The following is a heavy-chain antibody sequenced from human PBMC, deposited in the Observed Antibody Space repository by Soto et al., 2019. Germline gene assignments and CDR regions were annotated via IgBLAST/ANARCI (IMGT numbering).Heavy chain of an antibody. CDR2: IYYSGST. CDR1: GGSISSGGYY. Sequence: PSETLSLTCTVSGGSISSGGYYWSWIRQHPGKGLEWIGYIYYSGSTYYNPSLKSRVTISVDTSKNQFSLKLSSVTAADTAVYYCARGKVSSSWYYYYYGMDVWGQGTTVTVSS. J-gene: IGHJ6*02. V-gene: IGHV4-31*03. D-gene: IGHD6-13*01. CDR3: ARGKVSSSWYYYYYGMDV.